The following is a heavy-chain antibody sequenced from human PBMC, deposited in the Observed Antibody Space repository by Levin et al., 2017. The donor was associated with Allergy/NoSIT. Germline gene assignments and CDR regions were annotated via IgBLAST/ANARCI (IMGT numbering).Heavy chain of an antibody. D-gene: IGHD4-23*01. CDR1: GDRVSSTSAA. V-gene: IGHV6-1*01. CDR2: TKYRSKWYS. Sequence: SQTLSLTCAISGDRVSSTSAAWNWIRQSPSRGLEWLGRTKYRSKWYSDYAVSVKSRITINADTSKNQFSLQLNSVTPEDTAVYYCATWVSGNGGFHTWGQGTMVTVSS. J-gene: IGHJ3*01. CDR3: ATWVSGNGGFHT.